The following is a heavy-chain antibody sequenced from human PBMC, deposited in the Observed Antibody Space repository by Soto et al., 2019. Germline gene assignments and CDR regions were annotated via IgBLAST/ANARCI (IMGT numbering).Heavy chain of an antibody. CDR3: ARDFTGWPPDGVDS. CDR1: GYTFTGYY. D-gene: IGHD3-16*01. J-gene: IGHJ4*02. V-gene: IGHV1-2*02. CDR2: INPNSGGT. Sequence: ASVKVSCKDSGYTFTGYYMHWVRQAPGQRLEWMGWINPNSGGTNYAQNFQGRVTMTTDPSTTTAYMELGGLTSDDTAIYYCARDFTGWPPDGVDSWGQGTPVTVSS.